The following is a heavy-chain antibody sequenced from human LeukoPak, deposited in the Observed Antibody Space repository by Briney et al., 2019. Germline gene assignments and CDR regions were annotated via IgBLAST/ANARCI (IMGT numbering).Heavy chain of an antibody. J-gene: IGHJ5*02. CDR1: GYTFTGYY. V-gene: IGHV1-2*02. D-gene: IGHD3-9*01. CDR3: ARDEYDILTGYSTGYYWFDP. Sequence: ASVKVSCKASGYTFTGYYMHWVRQAPGQGLEWMGWINPNSGGTNYAQKFQGRVTMTRDTSISTAYMELSRLRSDDTAVYYCARDEYDILTGYSTGYYWFDPWGQGTLVTVSS. CDR2: INPNSGGT.